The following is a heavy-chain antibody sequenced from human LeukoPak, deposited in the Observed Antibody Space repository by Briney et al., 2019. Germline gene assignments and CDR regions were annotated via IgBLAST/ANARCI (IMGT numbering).Heavy chain of an antibody. Sequence: GGSLRLSCAASGFTFTNYAMSWVRQAPGKGLEWVSVISGSGSSTYYADSVKGRFTISRDDSKNTLYLQMNSLGAEDTAVYFCAKDSASYGRFDYWGQGTLVTVSS. J-gene: IGHJ4*02. V-gene: IGHV3-23*01. CDR3: AKDSASYGRFDY. CDR1: GFTFTNYA. CDR2: ISGSGSST. D-gene: IGHD5-18*01.